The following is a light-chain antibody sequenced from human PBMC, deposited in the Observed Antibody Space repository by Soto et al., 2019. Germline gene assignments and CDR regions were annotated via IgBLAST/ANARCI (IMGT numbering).Light chain of an antibody. Sequence: DIVITQSPLSLPVTPGEPASISCRSSQSLLHSNGHNFLDWYVQKPGQSPQLLIYLGSDRASGVPDRFSGSGSGTDFTLKISRVEAEDVGVYYCMQTLQTWTFGQGTKVDIK. CDR2: LGS. CDR1: QSLLHSNGHNF. V-gene: IGKV2-28*01. J-gene: IGKJ1*01. CDR3: MQTLQTWT.